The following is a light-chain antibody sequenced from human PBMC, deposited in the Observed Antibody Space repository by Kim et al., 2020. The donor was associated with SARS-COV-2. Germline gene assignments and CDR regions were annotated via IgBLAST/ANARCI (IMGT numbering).Light chain of an antibody. J-gene: IGKJ1*01. CDR2: GAS. CDR1: QSVSSH. CDR3: QQFNSWPPAT. Sequence: EVVMTQSPATLSVSPGERATLSCRASQSVSSHVAWYQQKPGQAPRLLIYGASTRATGIPARFSGSGSGTEFTLTISSLQSEDFAVYYCQQFNSWPPATFGQGTKVDIK. V-gene: IGKV3-15*01.